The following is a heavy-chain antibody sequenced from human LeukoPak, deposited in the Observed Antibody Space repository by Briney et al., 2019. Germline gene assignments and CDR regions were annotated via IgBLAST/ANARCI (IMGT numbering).Heavy chain of an antibody. V-gene: IGHV1-24*01. D-gene: IGHD3-22*01. Sequence: ASVTVSCKVSGYTLTELSMHWVRQAPGKGLEWMGGFDPEDGETIYAQKFQGRVTMTEDTSTDTAYMELSSLRSEDTAVYYCATGPYYYDSSGYYYELGYWGQGTLVTVSS. CDR1: GYTLTELS. J-gene: IGHJ4*02. CDR3: ATGPYYYDSSGYYYELGY. CDR2: FDPEDGET.